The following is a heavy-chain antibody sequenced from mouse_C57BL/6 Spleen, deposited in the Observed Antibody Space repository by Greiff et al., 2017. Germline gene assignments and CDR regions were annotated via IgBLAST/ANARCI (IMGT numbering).Heavy chain of an antibody. CDR2: ISNLAYRI. D-gene: IGHD1-1*01. V-gene: IGHV5-15*01. CDR3: ARGDYYCSFAY. Sequence: EVQLVESGGGLVQPGGSLKLSCAASGFTFSDYGMAWVRQAPRKGPEWVACISNLAYRIYYADTVTGRFTISRENAKNTLYLEMSSLRSEDTAMYDCARGDYYCSFAYWGQGTLVTVAA. CDR1: GFTFSDYG. J-gene: IGHJ3*01.